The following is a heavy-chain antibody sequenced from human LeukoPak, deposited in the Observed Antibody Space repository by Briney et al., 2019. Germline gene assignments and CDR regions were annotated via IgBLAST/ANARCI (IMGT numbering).Heavy chain of an antibody. CDR3: AGPGDLSHY. Sequence: PGGSLRLSCAASGFTFSIYWMHWVRQAPGKGLVWVSLINSDGSTTTYADSVKGRFTISRDNAKNSLYLQMNSLRAEDTAVYYCAGPGDLSHYWGQGTLVTVSS. D-gene: IGHD4-17*01. J-gene: IGHJ4*02. V-gene: IGHV3-74*01. CDR2: INSDGSTT. CDR1: GFTFSIYW.